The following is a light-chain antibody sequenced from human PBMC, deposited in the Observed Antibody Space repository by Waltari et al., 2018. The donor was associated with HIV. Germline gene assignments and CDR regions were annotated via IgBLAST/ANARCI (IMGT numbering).Light chain of an antibody. CDR1: LSVLYSSNTKHY. J-gene: IGKJ4*01. CDR3: QQYYSTPALT. V-gene: IGKV4-1*01. Sequence: VMSQSPDSLAVSLGERATTHCTSSLSVLYSSNTKHYFAWYQQKPGQPPKLLIYWASTRESGVPYRFSGSGSGTDFTHTSSSLQAEDVAVYYGQQYYSTPALTFGGGTKVEIK. CDR2: WAS.